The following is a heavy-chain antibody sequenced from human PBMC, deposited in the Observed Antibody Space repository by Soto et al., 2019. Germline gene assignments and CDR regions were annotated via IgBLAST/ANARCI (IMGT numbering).Heavy chain of an antibody. J-gene: IGHJ6*02. V-gene: IGHV1-3*01. CDR2: VYAGNGNT. Sequence: QGHLVQSGAEVLQPGATVKVTCKTPEYGFSRYAVHWVRQAPGQGLEWMGWVYAGNGNTKYSQKFQGRVTISRDTVASTITLELGGLTYEDTALYFCARDHTAFHSCGYPHSMGVWGQVTTVTVSS. CDR3: ARDHTAFHSCGYPHSMGV. D-gene: IGHD3-22*01. CDR1: EYGFSRYA.